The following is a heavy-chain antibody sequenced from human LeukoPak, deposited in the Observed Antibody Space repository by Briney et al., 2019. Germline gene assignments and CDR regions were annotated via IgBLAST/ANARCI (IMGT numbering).Heavy chain of an antibody. D-gene: IGHD3-16*01. CDR2: ISYDGSNK. CDR3: ARDRGGWFDP. J-gene: IGHJ5*02. Sequence: PGRSLRLSCAASGFTFSSYAMHWVRQAPGKGLEWVAVISYDGSNKYYADSVKGRFTISRDNSKSTLYLQMNSLRAEDTAVYYCARDRGGWFDPWGQGTLVTVSS. CDR1: GFTFSSYA. V-gene: IGHV3-30-3*01.